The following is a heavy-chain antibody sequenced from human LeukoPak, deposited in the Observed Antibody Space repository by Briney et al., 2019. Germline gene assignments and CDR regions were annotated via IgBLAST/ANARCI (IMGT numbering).Heavy chain of an antibody. CDR3: AGRRSLWFGEPLYYFDY. CDR1: GYSFTSYW. D-gene: IGHD3-10*01. CDR2: IYPGDSDT. Sequence: GESLKISCKGSGYSFTSYWVGWVRQMPGKGLEWMGIIYPGDSDTRYSPSFQGQVTISADKSISTAYLQWSSLKASDTAMYYCAGRRSLWFGEPLYYFDYWGQGTLVTVSS. V-gene: IGHV5-51*01. J-gene: IGHJ4*02.